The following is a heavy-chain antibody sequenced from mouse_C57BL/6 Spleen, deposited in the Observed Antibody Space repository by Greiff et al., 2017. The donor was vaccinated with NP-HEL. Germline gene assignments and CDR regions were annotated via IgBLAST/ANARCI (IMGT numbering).Heavy chain of an antibody. CDR1: GFTFSSYG. D-gene: IGHD4-1*01. J-gene: IGHJ2*01. CDR3: ASLTGTSDY. CDR2: ISSGGSYT. V-gene: IGHV5-6*02. Sequence: DVMLVESGGDLVKPGGSLKLSCAASGFTFSSYGMSWVRQTPDKRLEWVATISSGGSYTYYPDSVKGRFTISRDNAKNTLYLQMSSLKSEDTAMYYCASLTGTSDYWGQGTTLTVSS.